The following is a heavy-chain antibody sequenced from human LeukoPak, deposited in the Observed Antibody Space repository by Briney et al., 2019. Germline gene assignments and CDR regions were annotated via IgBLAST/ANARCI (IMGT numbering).Heavy chain of an antibody. Sequence: PGGSLRLTCAASGFAVASNYMTWVRQAPEKGLERVSILYSAGATYYAASVRGRFTITRDTSKNTLNLQMNSLRADDTAIYYCASGEVGVRKFYSDPFHHWGQGTLVTVSS. CDR3: ASGEVGVRKFYSDPFHH. D-gene: IGHD2-15*01. J-gene: IGHJ4*02. CDR1: GFAVASNY. V-gene: IGHV3-53*01. CDR2: LYSAGAT.